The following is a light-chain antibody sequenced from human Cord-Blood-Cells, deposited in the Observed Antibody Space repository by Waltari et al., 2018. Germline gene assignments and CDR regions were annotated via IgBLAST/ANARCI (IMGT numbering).Light chain of an antibody. CDR2: KNN. Sequence: QSVLTQPPSVSAAPGQKFTISCSGSSSNLGNNYVSWYQQLPETAPKLLIYKNNKRPPGIPDRFSGSKSGTSATLGITGLQTGDEADYYCGTWDSSLSAWVFGGGTKLTVL. V-gene: IGLV1-51*02. J-gene: IGLJ3*02. CDR3: GTWDSSLSAWV. CDR1: SSNLGNNY.